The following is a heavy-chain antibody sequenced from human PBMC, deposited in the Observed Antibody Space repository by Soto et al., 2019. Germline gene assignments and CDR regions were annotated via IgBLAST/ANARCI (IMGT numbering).Heavy chain of an antibody. CDR1: GFTFSSYS. J-gene: IGHJ4*02. Sequence: GGSLRLSCAASGFTFSSYSMSWVRQAPGKGLEWVANIKQDGSEKYYVDSVKGRFTISRDNAKNSLYLQMNSLRAEDTAVYYCARYRRDGYNRLDYWGQGTLVTVSS. V-gene: IGHV3-7*01. CDR2: IKQDGSEK. D-gene: IGHD5-12*01. CDR3: ARYRRDGYNRLDY.